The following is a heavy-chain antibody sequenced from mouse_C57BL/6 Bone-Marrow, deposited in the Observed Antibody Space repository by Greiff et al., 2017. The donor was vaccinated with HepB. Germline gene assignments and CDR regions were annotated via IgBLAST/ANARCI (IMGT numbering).Heavy chain of an antibody. CDR2: ISYDGSN. V-gene: IGHV3-6*01. D-gene: IGHD2-5*01. J-gene: IGHJ2*01. Sequence: EVKLQESGPGLVKPSQSLSLTCSVTGYSITSGYYWNWIRQFPGNKLERMGYISYDGSNNYNPSLKNRISITRDTSKNQFFLKLNSVTTEDTATYYCASYSNYDYWGQGTTLTVSS. CDR3: ASYSNYDY. CDR1: GYSITSGYY.